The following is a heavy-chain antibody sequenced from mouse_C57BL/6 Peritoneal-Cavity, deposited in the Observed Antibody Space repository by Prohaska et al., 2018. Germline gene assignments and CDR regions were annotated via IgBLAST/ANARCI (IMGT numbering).Heavy chain of an antibody. CDR3: ALIYYDYDGYAMDY. J-gene: IGHJ4*01. CDR2: GT. D-gene: IGHD2-4*01. Sequence: GTSYNQKFKGKATLTVDTSSSTAYMELNSLTSEDSAVYYWALIYYDYDGYAMDYWGQGNSVTVSS. V-gene: IGHV1-36*01.